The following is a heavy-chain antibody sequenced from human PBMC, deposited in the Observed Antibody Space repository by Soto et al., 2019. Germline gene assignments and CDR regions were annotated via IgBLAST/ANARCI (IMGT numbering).Heavy chain of an antibody. D-gene: IGHD2-8*01. CDR1: GFTCSSYA. V-gene: IGHV3-30-3*01. CDR2: ISYDGSNK. CDR3: ATAKYCTNGVCYCFDY. J-gene: IGHJ4*02. Sequence: QVQLVESGGGVVQPGRSLRLSCAASGFTCSSYAMHWVRQDPGKGLEWMAVISYDGSNKYYADSVKGRFTISRDNSKNTLYLQMNSLRAEDTAVYYCATAKYCTNGVCYCFDYWGQGTLVTVSS.